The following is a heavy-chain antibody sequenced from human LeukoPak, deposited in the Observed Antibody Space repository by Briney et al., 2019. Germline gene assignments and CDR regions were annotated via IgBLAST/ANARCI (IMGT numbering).Heavy chain of an antibody. CDR1: GYTLTELS. CDR3: ATDQRGAGLGFVYGSGGFNGLDV. D-gene: IGHD3-10*01. CDR2: FDPEDGET. Sequence: ASVKVSCKVSGYTLTELSMHWVRQAPGKGLEWMGGFDPEDGETIYAQKFQGRVTMTEDTSTDTGYMELSSLRSEDTAVYYCATDQRGAGLGFVYGSGGFNGLDVWGQGTTVTVSS. J-gene: IGHJ6*02. V-gene: IGHV1-24*01.